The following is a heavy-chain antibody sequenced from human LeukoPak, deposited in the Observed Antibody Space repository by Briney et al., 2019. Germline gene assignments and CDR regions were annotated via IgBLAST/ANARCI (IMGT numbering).Heavy chain of an antibody. CDR3: AKLPRSWYQYYFGY. CDR1: GFTFRSYA. Sequence: GGSLRLSCAVSGFTFRSYAMSWVRQAPGKGLEWVSAISGSGGSTYYADSVKGRFTISRDNSKNTLYLQMNSLRAEDTAVYYCAKLPRSWYQYYFGYWGQGTLVTVSS. CDR2: ISGSGGST. D-gene: IGHD6-13*01. V-gene: IGHV3-23*01. J-gene: IGHJ4*02.